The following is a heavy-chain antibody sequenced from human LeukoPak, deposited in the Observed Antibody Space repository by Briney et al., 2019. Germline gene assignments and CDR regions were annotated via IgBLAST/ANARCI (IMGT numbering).Heavy chain of an antibody. J-gene: IGHJ4*02. CDR1: GGSINSGDFH. V-gene: IGHV4-30-4*01. D-gene: IGHD3-22*01. CDR3: ASLGGYYNY. CDR2: INYRGST. Sequence: SETLSLTCSVSGGSINSGDFHWSWVRQSPGKGLEWIGYINYRGSTDYNSSLMSRLIISVDTSKNHFSLKLNSVTAADTAVYYCASLGGYYNYWGQGRLVIVSS.